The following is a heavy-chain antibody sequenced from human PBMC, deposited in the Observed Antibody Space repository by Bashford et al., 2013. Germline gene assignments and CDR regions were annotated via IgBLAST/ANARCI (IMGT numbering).Heavy chain of an antibody. J-gene: IGHJ4*02. CDR1: GGSISSYY. V-gene: IGHV4-34*01. CDR3: ARDRLTRFRELLPPPFWDY. CDR2: INHSGST. D-gene: IGHD3-10*01. Sequence: ETLSLTCTVSGGSISSYYWSWIRQPPRKGLEWIGEINHSGSTNYNPSLKSRVTISVDTSKNQFSLKLSSVTAADTAVYYCARDRLTRFRELLPPPFWDYWGQGTLVTVSS.